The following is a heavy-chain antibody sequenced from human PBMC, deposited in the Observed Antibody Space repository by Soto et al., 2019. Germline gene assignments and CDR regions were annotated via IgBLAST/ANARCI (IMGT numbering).Heavy chain of an antibody. Sequence: GGSLRLSCAASGFIFSNYGVHWVRQAPGKGLEWVAVISYDGTNKHYADSVKGRFTISRDNAKNSLFLQMNSLRAEDTAVYYCARDNYYDYWGQGTLVTVSS. D-gene: IGHD3-22*01. CDR1: GFIFSNYG. CDR2: ISYDGTNK. CDR3: ARDNYYDY. V-gene: IGHV3-30*03. J-gene: IGHJ4*02.